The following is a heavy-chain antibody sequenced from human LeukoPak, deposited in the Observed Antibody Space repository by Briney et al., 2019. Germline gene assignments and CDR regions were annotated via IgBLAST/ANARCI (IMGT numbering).Heavy chain of an antibody. CDR2: IKEDGSQK. J-gene: IGHJ4*02. Sequence: GGSLRLSCAASGFTFSSHWMSWVRQAPGKGLEWVANIKEDGSQKSYVDSVKGRFTISRDNANNSLYLQMNNLSAEDTAVYYCARDSSDGGTSSYRQSDYWGQGTLVTVSS. CDR3: ARDSSDGGTSSYRQSDY. CDR1: GFTFSSHW. D-gene: IGHD3-16*02. V-gene: IGHV3-7*01.